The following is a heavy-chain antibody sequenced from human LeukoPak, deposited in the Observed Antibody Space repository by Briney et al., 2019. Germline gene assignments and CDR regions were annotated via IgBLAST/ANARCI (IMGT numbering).Heavy chain of an antibody. Sequence: GGSLRLSCAASGFTFSSYAMSWVRQAPGKGLEWVSAISGSGGSTYYADSVKGRFTISRDNSKNTLYLQMNSLKAEDTAVYYCAKTYCSSTSCQLDYWGQGTLVIVSS. J-gene: IGHJ4*02. CDR1: GFTFSSYA. CDR2: ISGSGGST. CDR3: AKTYCSSTSCQLDY. D-gene: IGHD2-2*01. V-gene: IGHV3-23*01.